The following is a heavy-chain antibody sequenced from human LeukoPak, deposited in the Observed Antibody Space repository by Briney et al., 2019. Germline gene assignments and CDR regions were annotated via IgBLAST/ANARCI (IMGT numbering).Heavy chain of an antibody. CDR1: GFIFDDHG. CDR3: AKDTGSPADAITMEDNAFDI. V-gene: IGHV3-9*01. Sequence: PGRSLRLSYAASGFIFDDHGMHWVRQAPGKGLEWVSGISWSSGIIGYADSVKGRFTISRDNAKNSLYLQMESLRAEDTAVYYCAKDTGSPADAITMEDNAFDIWGQGTMVTVSS. D-gene: IGHD3-3*01. J-gene: IGHJ3*02. CDR2: ISWSSGII.